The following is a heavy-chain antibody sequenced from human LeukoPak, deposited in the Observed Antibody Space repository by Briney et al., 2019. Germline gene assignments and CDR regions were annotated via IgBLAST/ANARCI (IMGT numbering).Heavy chain of an antibody. CDR3: ARGKIAAAALFDY. CDR1: GYTFDDYA. Sequence: GRSLRLSCAASGYTFDDYAMHWVRQAPGKGLEWVSGISWNSGSIGYADSVKGRFTISRDNAKNSLYLQMNSLRAEDTALYYCARGKIAAAALFDYWGQGTLVTVSS. J-gene: IGHJ4*02. V-gene: IGHV3-9*01. CDR2: ISWNSGSI. D-gene: IGHD6-13*01.